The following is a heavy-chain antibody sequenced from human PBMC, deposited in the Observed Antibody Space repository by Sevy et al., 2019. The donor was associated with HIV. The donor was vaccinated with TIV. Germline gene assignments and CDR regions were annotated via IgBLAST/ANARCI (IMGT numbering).Heavy chain of an antibody. Sequence: GGSLRLSCAASGFTFDDYAMHWVRQAPGKGLEWVSGISWNSGSIGYADSVKGRFTISRDNAKNSLYLQMNSLRAEDTALYYCAKDLGIAGAEGGGSTFDYWGQGTLVTVSS. J-gene: IGHJ4*02. V-gene: IGHV3-9*01. CDR3: AKDLGIAGAEGGGSTFDY. D-gene: IGHD6-13*01. CDR1: GFTFDDYA. CDR2: ISWNSGSI.